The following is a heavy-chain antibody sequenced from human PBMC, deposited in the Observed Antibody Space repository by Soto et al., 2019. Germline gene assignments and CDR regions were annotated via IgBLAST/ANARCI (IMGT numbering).Heavy chain of an antibody. D-gene: IGHD3-10*01. CDR1: GGSISSSNW. CDR2: IYHSGST. Sequence: KPSETLSLTCAVSGGSISSSNWWSWVRQPPGKGLEWIGEIYHSGSTNYNPSLKSRVTISVDTSKNQFSLKLSSVTAADTAMYYCARDLRGRGSGRFDPWGQGTLVTVSS. J-gene: IGHJ5*02. V-gene: IGHV4-4*02. CDR3: ARDLRGRGSGRFDP.